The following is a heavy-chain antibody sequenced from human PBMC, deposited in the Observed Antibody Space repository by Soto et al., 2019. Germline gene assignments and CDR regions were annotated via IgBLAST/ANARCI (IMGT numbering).Heavy chain of an antibody. Sequence: RASVKVSCKASGYTFTSYGFTWVRQAPGQGLEWMGWITAYNGNTNYAQKLQGGVTMTTDTSTSTAYMELRSLRSDDTAVYYCARDRDIVVVPAAISNYYYGMDVWGQGTTVTVSS. CDR1: GYTFTSYG. V-gene: IGHV1-18*04. CDR2: ITAYNGNT. D-gene: IGHD2-2*02. J-gene: IGHJ6*02. CDR3: ARDRDIVVVPAAISNYYYGMDV.